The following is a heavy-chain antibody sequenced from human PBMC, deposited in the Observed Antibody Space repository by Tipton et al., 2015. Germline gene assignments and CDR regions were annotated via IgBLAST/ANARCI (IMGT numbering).Heavy chain of an antibody. D-gene: IGHD6-19*01. J-gene: IGHJ5*02. V-gene: IGHV3-73*01. CDR3: GREADSGWYVTS. Sequence: SLRLSCAASGFTFSGSAMYWVRQASGKGLEWVGRIRSKAHSYATAYAASVTGRFTISRDDSKNTAYLQMNSLNTEDTAVYYCGREADSGWYVTSWGQGTLATVSS. CDR1: GFTFSGSA. CDR2: IRSKAHSYAT.